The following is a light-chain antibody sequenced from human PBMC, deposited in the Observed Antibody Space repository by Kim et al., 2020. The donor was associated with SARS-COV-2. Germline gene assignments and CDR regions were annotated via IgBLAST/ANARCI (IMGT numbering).Light chain of an antibody. CDR2: DVS. Sequence: GQSITISCTGTSSVIGSYNDVSWYQQHPGNAPKLIIYDVSDRSSGVSTRFSGSKSGNTASLTISGLQAEDEADYYCSSYTTTSTLVFGTGTKVTVL. J-gene: IGLJ1*01. CDR3: SSYTTTSTLV. CDR1: SSVIGSYND. V-gene: IGLV2-14*03.